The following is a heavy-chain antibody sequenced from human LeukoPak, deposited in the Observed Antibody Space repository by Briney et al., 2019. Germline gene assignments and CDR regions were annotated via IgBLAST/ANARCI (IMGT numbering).Heavy chain of an antibody. V-gene: IGHV4-59*12. J-gene: IGHJ3*02. Sequence: PSETLSLTCTVSGGSISGYYWGWIRQPPGKGLEWIGYIYYSGSTNYNPSLKSRVTISEDTSKNQFSLKLSSVTAADTAVYYCARVYSSSSVDAFHIWGQGTMVTASS. CDR3: ARVYSSSSVDAFHI. CDR2: IYYSGST. D-gene: IGHD6-6*01. CDR1: GGSISGYY.